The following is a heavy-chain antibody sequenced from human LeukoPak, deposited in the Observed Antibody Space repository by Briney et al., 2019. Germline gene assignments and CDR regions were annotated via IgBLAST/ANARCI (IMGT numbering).Heavy chain of an antibody. V-gene: IGHV3-33*01. Sequence: SGGSLRLSCAASGFTFSTYGMHWVRQAPGKGLEWVAVIWSDGNNKWYADSVKGRFTISRDNSKNTLYLQMGSLRAEDMAVYYCAREASVAAAGPRRPLDYWGQGTLVTVSS. D-gene: IGHD6-13*01. CDR1: GFTFSTYG. J-gene: IGHJ4*02. CDR3: AREASVAAAGPRRPLDY. CDR2: IWSDGNNK.